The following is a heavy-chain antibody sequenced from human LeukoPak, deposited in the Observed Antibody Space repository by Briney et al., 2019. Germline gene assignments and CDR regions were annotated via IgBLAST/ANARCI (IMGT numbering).Heavy chain of an antibody. CDR2: IIPILGIA. J-gene: IGHJ4*02. V-gene: IGHV1-69*04. CDR3: ARDLVDQGYFDY. CDR1: GGTFSSYA. Sequence: ASVKVSCKASGGTFSSYAISWVRQAPGQGLEWMGRIIPILGIANYAQKFQGRVTITADKSTSTAYMELRSLRSDDTAVYYCARDLVDQGYFDYWGQGTLVTVSS. D-gene: IGHD2-2*01.